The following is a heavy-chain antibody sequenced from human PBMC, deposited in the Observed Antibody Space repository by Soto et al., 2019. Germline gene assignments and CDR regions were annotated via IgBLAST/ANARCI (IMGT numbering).Heavy chain of an antibody. V-gene: IGHV6-1*01. CDR2: TYYRSRWYN. J-gene: IGHJ4*02. CDR3: ARVAIERYSSSWYLHY. CDR1: GDSVSSNSAA. D-gene: IGHD6-13*01. Sequence: PSQTLSLTCAISGDSVSSNSAAWNWIRQSPSRGLEWLGRTYYRSRWYNDYAVSVKSRITVNPDTSKNQFSLHLNSVTPEDTAVYYCARVAIERYSSSWYLHYWGQGTLVSVPS.